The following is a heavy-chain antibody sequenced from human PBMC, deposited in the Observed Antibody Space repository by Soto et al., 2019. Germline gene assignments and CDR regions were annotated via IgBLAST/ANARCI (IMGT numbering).Heavy chain of an antibody. J-gene: IGHJ6*02. V-gene: IGHV1-2*02. D-gene: IGHD6-19*01. CDR1: GYTFTDYY. Sequence: ASVKVSCKASGYTFTDYYMHWVRQAPGQGLEWMGWMNPTSGGTTFAQKFQGRVTMTRDTSISTAYMEVSGLRSDDTAVYYCAKVRYSSPMGYYYGMDVWGQGTTVTVSS. CDR3: AKVRYSSPMGYYYGMDV. CDR2: MNPTSGGT.